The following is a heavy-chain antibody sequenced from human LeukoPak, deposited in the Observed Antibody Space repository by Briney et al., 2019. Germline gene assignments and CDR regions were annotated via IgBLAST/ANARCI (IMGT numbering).Heavy chain of an antibody. Sequence: ASVKVSCKASGYTFTGYYMHWVRQAPGQGLEWMGRINPNSGGTNYAQKFQGRVTMTRDTSISTAYMELSRLRSDDTAVYYCARGSSGYYYARGWFDPWGQGTLVTVSS. CDR2: INPNSGGT. D-gene: IGHD3-22*01. CDR1: GYTFTGYY. J-gene: IGHJ5*02. CDR3: ARGSSGYYYARGWFDP. V-gene: IGHV1-2*06.